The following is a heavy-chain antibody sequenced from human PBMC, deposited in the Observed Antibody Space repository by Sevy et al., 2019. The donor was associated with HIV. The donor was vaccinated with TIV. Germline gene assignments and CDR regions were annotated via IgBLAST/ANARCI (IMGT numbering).Heavy chain of an antibody. CDR1: GLTFSNYN. Sequence: GGSLRLSCAASGLTFSNYNMTWVRQAPGKGLEWVSIISSSSGSIYYADSLKGRFTISRDNAKNSLYLQMNSLRAEDTAVYYCARDRDAIVKNKYYYYGMDVWGQWTTVTVSS. D-gene: IGHD3-22*01. CDR2: ISSSSGSI. J-gene: IGHJ6*02. V-gene: IGHV3-21*01. CDR3: ARDRDAIVKNKYYYYGMDV.